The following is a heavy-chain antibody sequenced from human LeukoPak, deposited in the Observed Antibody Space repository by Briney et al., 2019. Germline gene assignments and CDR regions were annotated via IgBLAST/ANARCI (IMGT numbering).Heavy chain of an antibody. Sequence: SETLSLTCAVYGGSFSGYYWSWIRQPPGKGLEWIGYIYYSGSTNYNPSLKSRVTISVDTSKNQFSLKLSSVTAADTAVYYCARAVEMASGFFDYWGQGTLVTVSS. J-gene: IGHJ4*02. V-gene: IGHV4-59*08. CDR1: GGSFSGYY. CDR2: IYYSGST. D-gene: IGHD5-24*01. CDR3: ARAVEMASGFFDY.